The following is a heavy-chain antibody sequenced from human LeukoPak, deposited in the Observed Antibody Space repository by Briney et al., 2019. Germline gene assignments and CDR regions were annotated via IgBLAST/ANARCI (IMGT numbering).Heavy chain of an antibody. Sequence: SETLSLTCTVSGGSISSYYWSWIRQPAGKGLEWIGRIYTSGSTNYNPSHKSRVTISVVTSKIQFSLKLSSVTAGDTAVYDCARVPREAIFGGVDYWFYPWGQGTLVTVSS. CDR3: ARVPREAIFGGVDYWFYP. J-gene: IGHJ5*02. CDR1: GGSISSYY. V-gene: IGHV4-4*07. CDR2: IYTSGST. D-gene: IGHD3-3*01.